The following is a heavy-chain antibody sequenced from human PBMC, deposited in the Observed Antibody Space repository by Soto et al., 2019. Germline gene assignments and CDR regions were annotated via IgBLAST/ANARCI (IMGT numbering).Heavy chain of an antibody. CDR1: GFTFSSYA. D-gene: IGHD5-12*01. J-gene: IGHJ6*02. CDR2: ISYDGSNK. CDR3: AREGYSGYAFLYGMDV. V-gene: IGHV3-30-3*01. Sequence: QVQLVESGGGVVQPGRSLRLSCAASGFTFSSYAMHWVRQAPGKGLEWVAVISYDGSNKYYADSVKGRFTISRDNSKNTLYLQMNSLRAEDTAVYYCAREGYSGYAFLYGMDVWGQGTTVTVSS.